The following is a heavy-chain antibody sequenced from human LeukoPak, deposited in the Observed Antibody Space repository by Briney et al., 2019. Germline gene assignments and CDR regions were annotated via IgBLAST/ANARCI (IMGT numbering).Heavy chain of an antibody. CDR1: GFTFSSYA. CDR3: VKGRGCSSTSCYGTFDY. J-gene: IGHJ4*02. CDR2: ISSNGGST. V-gene: IGHV3-64D*06. Sequence: PGGSLRLSCSASGFTFSSYAMHWVRQAPGKGLEYVSAISSNGGSTYYADSVKGRFTISRDNSKNTLYPQMSSLRAEDTAVYYCVKGRGCSSTSCYGTFDYWGQGTLVTVSS. D-gene: IGHD2-2*01.